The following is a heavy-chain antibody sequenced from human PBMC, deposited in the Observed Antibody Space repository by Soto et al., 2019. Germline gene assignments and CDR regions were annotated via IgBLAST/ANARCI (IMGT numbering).Heavy chain of an antibody. J-gene: IGHJ4*02. CDR1: GYAFTTYG. CDR2: ISAHNGNT. CDR3: ARGRYGDY. Sequence: QVHLVQSGAEVKKPGASVKVSCKGSGYAFTTYGITWVRQAPGQGLEWMGWISAHNGNTNYAQKLQGRVTVTRDTSTSTAYMELRSVRSDGTAVYDCARGRYGDYWGQGALVTVSS. D-gene: IGHD1-1*01. V-gene: IGHV1-18*01.